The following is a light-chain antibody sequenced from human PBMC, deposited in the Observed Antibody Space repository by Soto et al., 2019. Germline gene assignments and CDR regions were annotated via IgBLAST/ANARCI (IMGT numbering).Light chain of an antibody. CDR2: GAS. V-gene: IGKV3-20*01. J-gene: IGKJ1*01. CDR1: QSVSNNY. CDR3: QQYDTLPRT. Sequence: EIVLTQSPGTLSLSPGERATLSCRASQSVSNNYLAWYQQKPGQAPRLLIHGASNRATGIPDRFSGSGSGTDFTLTITRLEPEDSAMYYCQQYDTLPRTFGQGTKVDIK.